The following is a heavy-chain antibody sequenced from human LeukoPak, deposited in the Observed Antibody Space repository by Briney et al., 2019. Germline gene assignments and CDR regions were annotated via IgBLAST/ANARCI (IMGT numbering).Heavy chain of an antibody. J-gene: IGHJ4*02. CDR3: ARHTGYDFAFDY. CDR2: INGDGARG. CDR1: GFTFNKYW. Sequence: GGSLRLSCVASGFTFNKYWMYWVRQAPGKGLVWVSGINGDGARGSYADSVKGRFTISRDNAKNTLYLEMNNLRAEGTAVYYCARHTGYDFAFDYWGQGTLVTVSS. D-gene: IGHD5-12*01. V-gene: IGHV3-74*01.